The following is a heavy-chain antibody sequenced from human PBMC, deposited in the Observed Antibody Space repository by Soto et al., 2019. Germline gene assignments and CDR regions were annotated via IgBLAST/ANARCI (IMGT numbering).Heavy chain of an antibody. V-gene: IGHV4-59*07. CDR1: GRTISRYY. D-gene: IGHD3-10*01. CDR2: IYYSGST. J-gene: IGHJ3*01. Sequence: SDTLYLTSTVSGRTISRYYWRWIRQPPGKGLEWIGYIYYSGSTNYNPSLKSRVSISVDTSKNQFSLKLSSVTAADTAVYYCARVWGGAFDFWGQGTMVT. CDR3: ARVWGGAFDF.